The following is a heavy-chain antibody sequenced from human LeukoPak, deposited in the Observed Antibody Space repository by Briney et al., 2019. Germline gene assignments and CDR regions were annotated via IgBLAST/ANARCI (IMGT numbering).Heavy chain of an antibody. CDR3: ARDFDVAYREHWFDP. D-gene: IGHD2-21*01. J-gene: IGHJ5*02. CDR1: GYKFTSYG. Sequence: EASVKVSCKASGYKFTSYGISWVRQAPGQGLEWMGWISAYNGNTKYAQKLQGRVTMTTDTSTSTAYMELRSLRSDDTAVYYCARDFDVAYREHWFDPWGQGTLVTVSS. V-gene: IGHV1-18*01. CDR2: ISAYNGNT.